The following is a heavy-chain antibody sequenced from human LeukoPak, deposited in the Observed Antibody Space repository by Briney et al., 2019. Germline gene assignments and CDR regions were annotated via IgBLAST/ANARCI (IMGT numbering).Heavy chain of an antibody. CDR1: GFTFSSYG. J-gene: IGHJ4*02. Sequence: GGSLRLSCAASGFTFSSYGMHWVRQAPGKGLEWVAVISYDGSNKYYADSVKGRFTISRDNSKNTLYLQMNSLRAEDTAVYYCAKDRTWPAYCGGDCYGSRSYFDYWGQGTLVTVSS. CDR2: ISYDGSNK. D-gene: IGHD2-21*02. CDR3: AKDRTWPAYCGGDCYGSRSYFDY. V-gene: IGHV3-30*18.